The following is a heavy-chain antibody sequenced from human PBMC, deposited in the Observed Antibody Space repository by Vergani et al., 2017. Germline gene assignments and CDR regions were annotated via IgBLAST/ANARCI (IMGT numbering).Heavy chain of an antibody. J-gene: IGHJ5*02. V-gene: IGHV4-34*01. CDR2: VNHGGST. D-gene: IGHD3-22*01. CDR1: GGSFSDYY. CDR3: ARGRSNTMIVVIRSLRGFDP. Sequence: QVQLQEWGAGLLKTSETLSLTCGVSGGSFSDYYWSWIRQAPGMGLEWIGEVNHGGSTNYNPSLKSRVTISVDTSKNQFSLKLSSVTAADTAVYYCARGRSNTMIVVIRSLRGFDPWGQGTLVTVSS.